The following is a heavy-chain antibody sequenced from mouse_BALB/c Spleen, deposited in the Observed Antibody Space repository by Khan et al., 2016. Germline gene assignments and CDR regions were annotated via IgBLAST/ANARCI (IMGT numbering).Heavy chain of an antibody. Sequence: QVQLQQSGAELMKPGASVKISCKATGYTFSSYWIEWVKQRPGHGLEWIGEILPGSDSTNYDEKFKGKATFTADTSSNTAYMQLSSLTSEDSAVYCCARSRLYFDYWGQGTTLTVSS. CDR2: ILPGSDST. J-gene: IGHJ2*01. CDR3: ARSRLYFDY. V-gene: IGHV1-9*01. CDR1: GYTFSSYW. D-gene: IGHD3-2*02.